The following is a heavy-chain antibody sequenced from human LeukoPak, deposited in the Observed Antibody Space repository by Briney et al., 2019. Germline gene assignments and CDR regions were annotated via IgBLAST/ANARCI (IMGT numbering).Heavy chain of an antibody. CDR3: AKDGLYDSSGYYYPLGY. CDR1: GFTFDSDA. Sequence: GGSLRLSWAASGFTFDSDAMSAVRPAPGQGLEGVSSIWAGGDRTYFADSVKGRFTISRDNSNNTLYLPMNSLRAEDTAVYYCAKDGLYDSSGYYYPLGYWGQGPLVTVSS. V-gene: IGHV3-23*01. D-gene: IGHD3-22*01. CDR2: IWAGGDRT. J-gene: IGHJ4*02.